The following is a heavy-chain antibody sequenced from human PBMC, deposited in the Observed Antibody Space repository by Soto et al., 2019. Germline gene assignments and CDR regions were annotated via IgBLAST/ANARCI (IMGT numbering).Heavy chain of an antibody. D-gene: IGHD4-4*01. J-gene: IGHJ5*02. CDR3: AFRPDYINYWFDP. V-gene: IGHV2-5*02. Sequence: QITLKESGPTLVKPTQTLTLTCTFSGFSLSTSAVGVGWIRQPPGKALEWLALIYWDDEKRYSPSLKSRLTITKDISKNQVVLTVNNMSPVDTGPYYCAFRPDYINYWFDPWGQGTLVTVSS. CDR2: IYWDDEK. CDR1: GFSLSTSAVG.